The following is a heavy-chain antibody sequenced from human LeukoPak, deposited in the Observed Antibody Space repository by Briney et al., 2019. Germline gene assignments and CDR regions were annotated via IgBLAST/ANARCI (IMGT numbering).Heavy chain of an antibody. CDR1: GGSISSYY. J-gene: IGHJ4*02. V-gene: IGHV4-59*08. CDR3: ASLTTVTQGYSDS. D-gene: IGHD4-17*01. Sequence: SETLSLTCTVSGGSISSYYWSWIRQPPGKGLEWIGYIYYSGSTNYNPSLKSRLTISVDASKNQFSLKLSSVTATDTAVYYCASLTTVTQGYSDSWGQGTLVTVSS. CDR2: IYYSGST.